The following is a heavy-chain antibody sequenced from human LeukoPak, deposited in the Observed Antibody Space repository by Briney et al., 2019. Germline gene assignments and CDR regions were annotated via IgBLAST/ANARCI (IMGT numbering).Heavy chain of an antibody. J-gene: IGHJ4*02. D-gene: IGHD1-14*01. V-gene: IGHV3-21*01. CDR3: ARGITVFDF. Sequence: GGSLRLSCAASGFTFSSYSMNWVRQAPGKGLEWVSSISSSSNYIYYADSMKGRFTVSRDNAKNSLYLQMNSLRAEDTAVYYCARGITVFDFWGQGTLVTVSS. CDR1: GFTFSSYS. CDR2: ISSSSNYI.